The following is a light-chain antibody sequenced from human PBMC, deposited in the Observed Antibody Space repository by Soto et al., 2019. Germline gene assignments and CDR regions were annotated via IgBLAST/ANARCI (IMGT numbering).Light chain of an antibody. V-gene: IGLV2-14*03. CDR3: SSRITINTRV. CDR2: DVN. J-gene: IGLJ1*01. Sequence: QSALTQPASVSGSPGQSITISCTGTSSDVGRDTSVSWYQQHPGKAPKLMIYDVNSRPSGVSDRFSGSKSGNTASLTISGLQSEDEADYYCSSRITINTRVFGTGTKLTVL. CDR1: SSDVGRDTS.